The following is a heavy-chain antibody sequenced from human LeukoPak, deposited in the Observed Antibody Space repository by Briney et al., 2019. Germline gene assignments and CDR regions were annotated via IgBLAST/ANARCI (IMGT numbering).Heavy chain of an antibody. CDR2: IYYSGST. V-gene: IGHV4-59*01. CDR3: ARVPVLLWFGEAWWFDP. D-gene: IGHD3-10*01. CDR1: VGSISSYH. Sequence: SVTLSLTCTVSVGSISSYHWSWIRQPPWKGLEWIVYIYYSGSTNYNPSLKSRVTISVDTSKNQFSLKLSSVTAADTAVYYCARVPVLLWFGEAWWFDPWGQGTLVTVSS. J-gene: IGHJ5*02.